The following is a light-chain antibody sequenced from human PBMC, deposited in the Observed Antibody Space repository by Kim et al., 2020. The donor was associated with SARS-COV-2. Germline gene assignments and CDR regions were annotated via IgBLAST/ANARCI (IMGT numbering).Light chain of an antibody. CDR2: AAS. CDR1: RGIHNY. CDR3: QKYNTAPWT. J-gene: IGKJ1*01. V-gene: IGKV1-27*01. Sequence: GHRVTITCRSSRGIHNYLAWYQQKPGKVPKLLIYAASTLHSGVPSRFSGSGSGTDFTLIISSLQPEDVATYYCQKYNTAPWTFGQGTKVDIK.